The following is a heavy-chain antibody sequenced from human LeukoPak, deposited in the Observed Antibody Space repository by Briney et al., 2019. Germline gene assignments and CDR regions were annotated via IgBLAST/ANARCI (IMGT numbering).Heavy chain of an antibody. V-gene: IGHV1-8*03. CDR2: INTNSGYT. Sequence: ASVKVSCKASGYTFTTLDINWVRQATGQGLEWMGWINTNSGYTGNAQKFQGRVTITRDTSISTAYMELSGLTSEDTAVYYCARGSRVGTLGNFDYWGQGTLVTVSS. CDR3: ARGSRVGTLGNFDY. J-gene: IGHJ4*02. D-gene: IGHD5-12*01. CDR1: GYTFTTLD.